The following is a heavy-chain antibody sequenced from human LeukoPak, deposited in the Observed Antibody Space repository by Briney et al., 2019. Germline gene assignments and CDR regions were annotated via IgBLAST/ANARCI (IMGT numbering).Heavy chain of an antibody. J-gene: IGHJ4*02. V-gene: IGHV1-69*13. CDR3: ASGGYSGYDWDLYYFDY. Sequence: SVKVSCKASGGTFSSYAISWVRQDPGQRLEWMGGIIPIFGTANYAQKFQGRVTITADESTSTAYMELSSLRSEDTAVYYCASGGYSGYDWDLYYFDYWGQGTLVTVSS. CDR2: IIPIFGTA. D-gene: IGHD5-12*01. CDR1: GGTFSSYA.